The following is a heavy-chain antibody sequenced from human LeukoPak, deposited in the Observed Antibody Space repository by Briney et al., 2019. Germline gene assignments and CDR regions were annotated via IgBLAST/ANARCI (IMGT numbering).Heavy chain of an antibody. D-gene: IGHD6-13*01. Sequence: GGSLRLSCAASGFTFTNYALSWVRQAPGKGLEWVSGISASGGSTYYADSVKGRSTISRDNSKNTLFLQMDSLRAEDTAVYHCAKSDSSSWYEFYPWGQGTLVTVSS. CDR3: AKSDSSSWYEFYP. V-gene: IGHV3-23*01. CDR1: GFTFTNYA. J-gene: IGHJ5*02. CDR2: ISASGGST.